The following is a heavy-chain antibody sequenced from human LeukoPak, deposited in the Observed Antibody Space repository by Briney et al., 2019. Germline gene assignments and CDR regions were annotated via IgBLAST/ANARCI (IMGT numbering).Heavy chain of an antibody. CDR2: ISYDGSNK. V-gene: IGHV3-30-3*01. CDR3: ARDDPLALYGGNSGGYYYGMDV. Sequence: GGSLRLSCAASGFTFSSYAIHWVRQAPGKGLEWVAVISYDGSNKYYADSVKGRFTISRDNSKNTLYLQMNSLRAEDTAVYYCARDDPLALYGGNSGGYYYGMDVWGQGTTVTVSS. CDR1: GFTFSSYA. D-gene: IGHD4-23*01. J-gene: IGHJ6*02.